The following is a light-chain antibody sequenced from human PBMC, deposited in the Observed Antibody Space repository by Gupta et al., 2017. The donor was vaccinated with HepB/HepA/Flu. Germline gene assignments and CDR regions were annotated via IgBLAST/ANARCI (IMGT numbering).Light chain of an antibody. J-gene: IGLJ1*01. CDR2: ENN. V-gene: IGLV1-51*02. CDR1: SSNIGSFY. Sequence: QSVLTQPPSVSAAPGQQVTISCSGSSSNIGSFYVSWYQQLPGAAPKLLMYENNNRPSGIPDRFSGSKSGTSATLGVTELQTGDEADYYCGTWDSTLSAHVFGTGTKVTVL. CDR3: GTWDSTLSAHV.